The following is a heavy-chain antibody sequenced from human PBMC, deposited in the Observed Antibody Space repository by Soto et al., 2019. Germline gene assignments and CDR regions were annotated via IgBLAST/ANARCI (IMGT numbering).Heavy chain of an antibody. CDR2: IIPIFGTA. CDR1: GGTFSSYS. Sequence: SVKVSCKASGGTFSSYSISWVRQAPGQGLEWMGGIIPIFGTANYAQKFQGRVKITADESTSTAYMELSSLRSEDTAVYYCAREARCTNGVCWGIYYYYGMDVWGQGTTVTVSS. CDR3: AREARCTNGVCWGIYYYYGMDV. V-gene: IGHV1-69*13. D-gene: IGHD2-8*01. J-gene: IGHJ6*02.